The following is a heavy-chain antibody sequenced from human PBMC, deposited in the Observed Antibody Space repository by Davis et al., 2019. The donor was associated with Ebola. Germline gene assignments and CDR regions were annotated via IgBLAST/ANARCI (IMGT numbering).Heavy chain of an antibody. D-gene: IGHD2-15*01. Sequence: PGGSLRLSCAASGFTFSSYTMNWVRQIPGKGLEWVSSISSSGSYIYYGDSVKGRFTIFRDNAKNSLYLQMNSLRAEDTAVYYCARGRFTNGHSCYSDYWGQGNLVNRSS. V-gene: IGHV3-21*06. CDR3: ARGRFTNGHSCYSDY. CDR2: ISSSGSYI. J-gene: IGHJ4*02. CDR1: GFTFSSYT.